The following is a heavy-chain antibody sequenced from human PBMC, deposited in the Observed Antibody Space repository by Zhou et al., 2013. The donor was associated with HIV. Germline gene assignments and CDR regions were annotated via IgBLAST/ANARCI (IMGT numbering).Heavy chain of an antibody. D-gene: IGHD3-10*01. Sequence: QVQLQESGPGLVKPSETLSLTCTVSGGSISSYYWSWIRQPPGKGLEWIGYIYTSGGTDYNPSLKSRVTMSVDTSQNQISLKLSSVTAADTAVYYCARENMSRGVRGSYYGLDVWGQGTSVTVSS. CDR2: IYTSGGT. CDR1: GGSISSYY. V-gene: IGHV4-4*09. J-gene: IGHJ6*02. CDR3: ARENMSRGVRGSYYGLDV.